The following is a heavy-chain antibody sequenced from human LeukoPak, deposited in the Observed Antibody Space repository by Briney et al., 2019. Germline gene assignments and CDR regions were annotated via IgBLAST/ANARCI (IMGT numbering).Heavy chain of an antibody. Sequence: GRSLRLSCAASGFTFSSCGMHWVRQAPGKGLEWVAVISYDGSNKYYADSLKGRFTISRDNSKNTLYLQMNSLRAEDTAVYYCAKDRVLWFGEGIDYWGQGTLVTVSS. D-gene: IGHD3-10*01. CDR3: AKDRVLWFGEGIDY. V-gene: IGHV3-30*18. J-gene: IGHJ4*02. CDR2: ISYDGSNK. CDR1: GFTFSSCG.